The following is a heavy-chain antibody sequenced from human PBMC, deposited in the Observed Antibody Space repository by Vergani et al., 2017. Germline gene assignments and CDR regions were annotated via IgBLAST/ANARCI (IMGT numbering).Heavy chain of an antibody. CDR1: GFTFSSYS. V-gene: IGHV3-30*02. CDR3: AKEGGGYCSGGTCYPEY. D-gene: IGHD2-15*01. CDR2: IRSDESRR. Sequence: VQLVESGGGLVQPGGSLRPSCAASGFTFSSYSMNWVRQAPGKGLEWVASIRSDESRRYYGDSMEGPFTISRDNSKNTLYLQMKSLRPEDTAVYYCAKEGGGYCSGGTCYPEYWGQGTLVIVSS. J-gene: IGHJ4*02.